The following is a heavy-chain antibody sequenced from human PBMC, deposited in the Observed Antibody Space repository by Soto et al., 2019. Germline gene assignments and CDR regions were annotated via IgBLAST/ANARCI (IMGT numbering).Heavy chain of an antibody. D-gene: IGHD2-15*01. CDR1: GFTFSSFA. J-gene: IGHJ6*02. CDR2: ISYDGNNE. V-gene: IGHV3-30-3*01. CDR3: ASCRGGRHYYYYGMDV. Sequence: QVQLVESGGGVVQPERSLRLSCVASGFTFSSFAMHWVRQAPGKGLEWVAVISYDGNNEYYVDSVKGRFTISRDNSKNTLYLQMSSLRPEDTAVYYCASCRGGRHYYYYGMDVWGQGTTVTVSS.